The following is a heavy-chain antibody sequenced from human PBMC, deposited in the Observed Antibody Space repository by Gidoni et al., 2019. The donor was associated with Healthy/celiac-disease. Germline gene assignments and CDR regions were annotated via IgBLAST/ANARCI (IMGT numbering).Heavy chain of an antibody. J-gene: IGHJ6*03. CDR2: ISAYNGNT. V-gene: IGHV1-18*01. CDR1: GYTFPSYG. Sequence: QVQLVQSGAEVKKPGASVKVSCKASGYTFPSYGISWVRQAPGQGLEWMGWISAYNGNTNYAQKIQGRVTMTTDTSTSTAYMELRSLRSDDTAVYYCARDVGYDFWSALYGYYYYMDVWGKGTTVTVSS. CDR3: ARDVGYDFWSALYGYYYYMDV. D-gene: IGHD3-3*01.